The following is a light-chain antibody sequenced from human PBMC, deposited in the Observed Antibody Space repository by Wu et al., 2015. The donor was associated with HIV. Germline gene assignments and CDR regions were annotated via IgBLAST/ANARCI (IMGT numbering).Light chain of an antibody. V-gene: IGKV3-20*01. CDR3: QQYATSIT. Sequence: EIVLTQSPGTLSLSPGDRATLSCRASQSVTSSYLAWFQQEPGQAPRLLIYGATNRATGIPDRFSGSGSGTDFTLTISRLEPEDFAVYYCQQYATSITFGQGTRLQIK. CDR2: GAT. J-gene: IGKJ5*01. CDR1: QSVTSSY.